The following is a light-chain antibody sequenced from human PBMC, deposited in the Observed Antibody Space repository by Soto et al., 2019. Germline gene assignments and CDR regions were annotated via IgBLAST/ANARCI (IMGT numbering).Light chain of an antibody. CDR2: DAS. CDR1: QGISSA. Sequence: AIQLTQSPPSLSASVGDRVTITCRASQGISSALAWYQQKPGKAPNVLIYDASKLQSGVPSRFSGSGSGTDFTLTISSLQPEDFATYYCLQFNSYPRTFGQGTKVEIK. CDR3: LQFNSYPRT. J-gene: IGKJ1*01. V-gene: IGKV1-13*02.